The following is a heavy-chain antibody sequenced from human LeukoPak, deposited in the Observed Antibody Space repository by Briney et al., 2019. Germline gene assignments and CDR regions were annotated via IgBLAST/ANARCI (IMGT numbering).Heavy chain of an antibody. CDR3: EWYYDFWSGYDEHHYFDY. CDR2: ISGSGGST. Sequence: GGSLRLSCAASGFTFSSYGMHWVRQAPGKGLEWVSGISGSGGSTDYADSVKGRFTISRDNSKNTLYLQMNSLRAEDTAVYYCEWYYDFWSGYDEHHYFDYWGQGTLVTVSS. CDR1: GFTFSSYG. V-gene: IGHV3-23*01. D-gene: IGHD3-3*01. J-gene: IGHJ4*02.